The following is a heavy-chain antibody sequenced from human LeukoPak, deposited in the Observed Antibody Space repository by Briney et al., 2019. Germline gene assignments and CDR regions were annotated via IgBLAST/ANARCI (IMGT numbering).Heavy chain of an antibody. V-gene: IGHV4-59*01. Sequence: SETLSLTCTVAGGAISSYYRSWIRQPPGKGLEWLGYIYYSGSTNYNPSLKSRVTISVDTSKNQFSLKLSSVTAADTAVYYCARYSSGWYDLDAFDIWGQGTMVTVSS. D-gene: IGHD6-19*01. CDR3: ARYSSGWYDLDAFDI. J-gene: IGHJ3*02. CDR2: IYYSGST. CDR1: GGAISSYY.